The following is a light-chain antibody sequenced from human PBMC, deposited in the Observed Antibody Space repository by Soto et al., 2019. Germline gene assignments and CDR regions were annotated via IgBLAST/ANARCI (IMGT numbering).Light chain of an antibody. CDR2: NSN. Sequence: DIQMTQSPSSLSASVGDRVTITCQASQTITGSLNWYQQRPGKAPNLLIYNSNSLQSGVPPRFSGSGSGTDFTLTISSLQPEDFATYYCQQPYSIPITFGQGTRLDIK. V-gene: IGKV1-39*01. J-gene: IGKJ5*01. CDR1: QTITGS. CDR3: QQPYSIPIT.